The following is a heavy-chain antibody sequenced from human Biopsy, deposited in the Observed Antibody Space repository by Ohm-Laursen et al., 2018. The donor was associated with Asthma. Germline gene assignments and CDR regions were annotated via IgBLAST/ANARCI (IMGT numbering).Heavy chain of an antibody. CDR1: GYTFNSAG. CDR2: ISVYNGNT. V-gene: IGHV1-18*01. J-gene: IGHJ6*02. Sequence: ASVKVSCKSSGYTFNSAGITWVRQASGQGLEWMGWISVYNGNTKVAQKLQDRVTMITDTSTSTAYMELRSLRSDDTAVYFCARAVDYSHYYGIDVWGQGTTVTVS. CDR3: ARAVDYSHYYGIDV. D-gene: IGHD3-10*01.